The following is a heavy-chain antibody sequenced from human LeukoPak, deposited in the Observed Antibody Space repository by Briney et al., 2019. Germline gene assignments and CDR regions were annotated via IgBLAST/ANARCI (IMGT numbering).Heavy chain of an antibody. V-gene: IGHV4-34*01. J-gene: IGHJ4*02. CDR2: INHSGST. CDR1: GGSFSGYY. Sequence: SETLSLTCAVYGGSFSGYYWSWIRQTPRKGLEWIGEINHSGSTNYNPSLKSRVTISVDTSKNQFSLKLSSVTAADTAVYYCARSIWSRYYFDYSGQGTLVTVSS. CDR3: ARSIWSRYYFDY. D-gene: IGHD3-3*01.